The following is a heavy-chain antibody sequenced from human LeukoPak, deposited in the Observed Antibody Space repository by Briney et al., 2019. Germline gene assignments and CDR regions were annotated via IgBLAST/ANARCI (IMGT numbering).Heavy chain of an antibody. CDR2: LTSGSSAI. CDR3: ARGYSSGRAAFDI. V-gene: IGHV3-48*01. J-gene: IGHJ3*02. CDR1: GFTFSNYK. Sequence: GGSLRLSCAASGFTFSNYKMNWVRQAPGKGLEGVSYLTSGSSAIYYADSVTGRFTISRDNAKNSLYLQMNSLRAEDTAVYYCARGYSSGRAAFDIWGQGTMVTVSS. D-gene: IGHD6-19*01.